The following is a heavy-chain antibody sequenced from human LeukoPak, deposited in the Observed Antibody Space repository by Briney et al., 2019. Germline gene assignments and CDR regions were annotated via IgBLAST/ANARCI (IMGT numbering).Heavy chain of an antibody. CDR3: AKETLSYSSSSAFDI. CDR2: VSGGGGTT. V-gene: IGHV3-23*01. J-gene: IGHJ3*02. CDR1: GFTFSSYA. D-gene: IGHD6-6*01. Sequence: GGSLRLSCAASGFTFSSYAMNWVRQAPGKGLEWVSGVSGGGGTTYYADSVKGRFTISRDNSKNTLYLQMNSLRAEDTAVYYCAKETLSYSSSSAFDIWGQGTMVTVSS.